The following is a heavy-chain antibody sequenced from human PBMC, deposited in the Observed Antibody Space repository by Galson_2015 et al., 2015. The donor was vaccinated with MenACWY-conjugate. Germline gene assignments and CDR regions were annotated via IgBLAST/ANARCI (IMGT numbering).Heavy chain of an antibody. CDR1: GFTFSAYG. D-gene: IGHD2/OR15-2a*01. CDR2: IRGSGDGT. CDR3: VVNSYGS. Sequence: SLRLSCATSGFTFSAYGMHWVRQAPGKGLEYVAAIRGSGDGTYYADSVKGRFTISRDNSKNTLSLHMSSLRTEDTAVYYCVVNSYGSWGQGTLVTVSS. V-gene: IGHV3-64D*06. J-gene: IGHJ5*01.